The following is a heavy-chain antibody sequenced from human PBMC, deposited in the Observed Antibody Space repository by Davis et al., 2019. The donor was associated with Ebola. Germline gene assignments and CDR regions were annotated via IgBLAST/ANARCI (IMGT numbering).Heavy chain of an antibody. Sequence: GGSLRLSCAASGFTVSRNYMSWVRQAQGKGLEWVSSIFSGGNTYYADSVKGRFTISRDNSKNTLYLQMNSLRAEDTALYYCAKDSRYSGRDFDYWGQGTLVTVSS. CDR3: AKDSRYSGRDFDY. D-gene: IGHD3-16*02. CDR2: IFSGGNT. V-gene: IGHV3-53*05. J-gene: IGHJ4*02. CDR1: GFTVSRNY.